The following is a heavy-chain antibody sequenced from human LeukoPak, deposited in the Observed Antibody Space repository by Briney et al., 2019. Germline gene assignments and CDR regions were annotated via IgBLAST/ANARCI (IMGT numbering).Heavy chain of an antibody. Sequence: SETLSLTCTVSGGSISSGGYYWSWIRQHPGKGLEWIGYIYYSGSTYYNPSLKSRVTISVDTSKNQFSLKLSSVTAADTAVYYCARGDYGDPEYFQHWGQGTLVTVSS. CDR2: IYYSGST. J-gene: IGHJ1*01. CDR1: GGSISSGGYY. D-gene: IGHD4-17*01. CDR3: ARGDYGDPEYFQH. V-gene: IGHV4-31*03.